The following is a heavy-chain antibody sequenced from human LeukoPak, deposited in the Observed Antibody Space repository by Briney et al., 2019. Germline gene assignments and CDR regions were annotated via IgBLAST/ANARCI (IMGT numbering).Heavy chain of an antibody. D-gene: IGHD7-27*01. CDR2: IKSKTDGGTT. Sequence: KPGGSLRLSCAASGFTFSNAWMSWVRQAPGKGLEWVGRIKSKTDGGTTDYAAPVKGRFTISRDDSKNTLYLQMNSLQTGDTAVYYCTRPAILTGEDYWGQGTVVTVSS. J-gene: IGHJ4*01. CDR1: GFTFSNAW. V-gene: IGHV3-15*01. CDR3: TRPAILTGEDY.